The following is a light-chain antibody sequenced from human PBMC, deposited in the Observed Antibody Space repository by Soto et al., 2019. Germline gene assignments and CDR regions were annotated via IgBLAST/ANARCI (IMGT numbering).Light chain of an antibody. V-gene: IGLV2-14*01. CDR1: SSDVGGYNY. CDR2: EVS. Sequence: QSVLTQPASVSGSAGQSITISCTGTSSDVGGYNYVSWYQQHPGKAPKLMIYEVSNRPSGVSNRFSGSKSGNTASLTISGLQAEDEADYYCSSDTSSSTLVFGTGTKVTVL. CDR3: SSDTSSSTLV. J-gene: IGLJ1*01.